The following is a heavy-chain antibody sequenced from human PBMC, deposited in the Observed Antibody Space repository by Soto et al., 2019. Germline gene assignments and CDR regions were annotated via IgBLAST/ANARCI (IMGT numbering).Heavy chain of an antibody. CDR1: GFTLGAYS. D-gene: IGHD2-15*01. CDR2: ISSSSSTI. V-gene: IGHV3-48*02. J-gene: IGHJ4*02. Sequence: EVQLVESGGGLVQPGGSLRLSCAASGFTLGAYSMHWVRQAPGKGLEWVSYISSSSSTIYYADSVKGRFTISRDNAKTSLYLQMNSLRDEDTAVYYCARDAPRCGGGTCFDYWGQGTLVTVSS. CDR3: ARDAPRCGGGTCFDY.